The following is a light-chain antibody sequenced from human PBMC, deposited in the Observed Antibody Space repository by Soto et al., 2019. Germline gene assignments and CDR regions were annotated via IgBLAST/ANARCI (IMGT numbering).Light chain of an antibody. V-gene: IGLV2-14*01. CDR3: SSYTSSSTYV. CDR1: SSDVGGYNS. J-gene: IGLJ1*01. CDR2: DVG. Sequence: QSVLTQPASVSGSPGQSITISCTGTSSDVGGYNSVPWYQQHPGKAPKLVIYDVGNRPSGVSDRFSGSKSGNTASLTISGLQAEDEAEYYCSSYTSSSTYVFGAGTKVTVL.